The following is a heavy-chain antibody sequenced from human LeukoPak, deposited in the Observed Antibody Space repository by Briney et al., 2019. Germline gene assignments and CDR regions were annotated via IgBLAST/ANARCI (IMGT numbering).Heavy chain of an antibody. CDR1: GGSISSYY. D-gene: IGHD4-11*01. CDR2: IYYSGST. CDR3: ARELQDVFDI. Sequence: SETLSLTCTVSGGSISSYYWSWIRQPPGKGLEWIGYIYYSGSTNYNPSLKSRVTISVDTSKNQFSLKLSSVTAADTAFYYCARELQDVFDIWGQGTMVTVS. V-gene: IGHV4-59*01. J-gene: IGHJ3*02.